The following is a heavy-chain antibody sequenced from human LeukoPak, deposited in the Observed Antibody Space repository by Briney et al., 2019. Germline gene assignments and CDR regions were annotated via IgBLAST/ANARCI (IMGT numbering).Heavy chain of an antibody. V-gene: IGHV4-59*08. CDR1: GGSFSGFY. D-gene: IGHD6-19*01. CDR3: ARHRAYSSGWFDY. J-gene: IGHJ4*02. Sequence: PSETLSLTCSVYGGSFSGFYWSWIRQPPGKGLEWIGYIYYSGNTNYNPSLKSRVTISVDTSKNQFSLKLSSVTAADTAVYYCARHRAYSSGWFDYWGQGTLVTVSS. CDR2: IYYSGNT.